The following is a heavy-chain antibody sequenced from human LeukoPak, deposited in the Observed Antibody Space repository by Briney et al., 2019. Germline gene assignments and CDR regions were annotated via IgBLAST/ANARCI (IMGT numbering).Heavy chain of an antibody. CDR1: GFTFRSYA. CDR2: ISDSGDYT. J-gene: IGHJ4*02. Sequence: GGSLRLSCAASGFTFRSYAMSWVRQAPGKGLVWVSSISDSGDYTYYADSVKGRFTISRDNSKNTLYLQMNSLRAEDTAIYYCAKKPPYSNSWYFEYWGQGTLVTVSS. D-gene: IGHD6-13*01. CDR3: AKKPPYSNSWYFEY. V-gene: IGHV3-23*01.